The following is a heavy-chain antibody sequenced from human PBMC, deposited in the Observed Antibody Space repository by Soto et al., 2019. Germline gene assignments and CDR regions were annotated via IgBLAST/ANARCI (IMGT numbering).Heavy chain of an antibody. CDR3: AKSVGYTYGFGWFDP. Sequence: TLSLTCTVSGGSISSGDYYWSWIRQHPGKGLEWIGYIRYSGSTYYSPSLESRLTISIDTSKNQFSLKLSSVTAADTAVYYCAKSVGYTYGFGWFDPWGKGTLVTVSS. V-gene: IGHV4-31*03. J-gene: IGHJ5*02. CDR1: GGSISSGDYY. CDR2: IRYSGST. D-gene: IGHD5-18*01.